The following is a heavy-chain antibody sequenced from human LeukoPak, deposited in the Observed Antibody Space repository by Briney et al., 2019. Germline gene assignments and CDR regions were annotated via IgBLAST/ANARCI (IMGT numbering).Heavy chain of an antibody. V-gene: IGHV4-59*01. J-gene: IGHJ6*02. CDR3: ARRSPLAAAGKGPFYYYGMDV. Sequence: PSETLSLTCTVSGGSISSYYWSWIRQPPGKGLEWIGYIYYSGSTNYNPSLKSRVTISVDTSKNQFSLKLSSVTAADTAVYYCARRSPLAAAGKGPFYYYGMDVWGQGTTVTVSS. CDR2: IYYSGST. D-gene: IGHD6-13*01. CDR1: GGSISSYY.